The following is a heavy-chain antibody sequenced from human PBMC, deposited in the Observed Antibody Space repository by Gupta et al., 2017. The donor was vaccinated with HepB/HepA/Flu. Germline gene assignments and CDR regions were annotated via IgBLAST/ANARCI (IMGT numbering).Heavy chain of an antibody. CDR2: INGESGST. D-gene: IGHD6-6*01. V-gene: IGHV3-43*02. CDR1: GLSFNDYA. Sequence: EVQLVESGGGVVQPGGSLRLSCAVSGLSFNDYAIHWVRQVPGKGLEWVALINGESGSTFYADSVKGRFTVSRDNSKNFLYLQMNSLRTEDTALYYCTRDTSINLSVPMWANNWFDPWGQGTLVTVSS. CDR3: TRDTSINLSVPMWANNWFDP. J-gene: IGHJ5*02.